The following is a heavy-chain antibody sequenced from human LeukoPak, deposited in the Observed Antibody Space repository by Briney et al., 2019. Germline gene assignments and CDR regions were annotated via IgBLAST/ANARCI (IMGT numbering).Heavy chain of an antibody. CDR3: ARQGYCSSTSCSKPFDY. CDR1: GGSISSSSYY. V-gene: IGHV4-39*01. Sequence: PSQTLSLTCTVSGGSISSSSYYWGWIRQPPGKGLEWIGSIYYSGSTYYNPSLKSRVTISVDTSKNQFSLKLSSVTAADTAVYYCARQGYCSSTSCSKPFDYWGQGTLVTVSS. CDR2: IYYSGST. J-gene: IGHJ4*02. D-gene: IGHD2-2*01.